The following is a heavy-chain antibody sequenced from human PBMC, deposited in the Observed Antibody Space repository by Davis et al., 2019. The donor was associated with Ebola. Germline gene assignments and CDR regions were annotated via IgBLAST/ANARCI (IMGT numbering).Heavy chain of an antibody. J-gene: IGHJ3*02. V-gene: IGHV3-30*04. CDR1: AFAFSRYA. D-gene: IGHD1-26*01. Sequence: GGSLRLSCAASAFAFSRYAMNWVRQAPGKGLEWVAVISSDGSDRYYADSVKGRFTISRDNSKNTLYLQMNGLRVEDTAIYFCVKDTSNIWFDIWGQGTMVTVSS. CDR2: ISSDGSDR. CDR3: VKDTSNIWFDI.